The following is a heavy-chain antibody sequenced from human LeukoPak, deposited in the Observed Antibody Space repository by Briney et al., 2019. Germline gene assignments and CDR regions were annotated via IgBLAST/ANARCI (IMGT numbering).Heavy chain of an antibody. V-gene: IGHV1-2*02. CDR2: INPNSGDT. CDR3: ARALAAAGRLYYFDY. D-gene: IGHD6-13*01. J-gene: IGHJ4*02. Sequence: GASVKVSCKASGYSFTGYYMHWVRQAPAQGLGGMGCINPNSGDTNYAQTVQGRVTMTRDTSMSPAYLELSTVRSADTAVYYCARALAAAGRLYYFDYWGQGTLVTVSS. CDR1: GYSFTGYY.